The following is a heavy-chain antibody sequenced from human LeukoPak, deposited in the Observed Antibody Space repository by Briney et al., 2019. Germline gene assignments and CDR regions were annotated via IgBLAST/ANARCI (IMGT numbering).Heavy chain of an antibody. J-gene: IGHJ4*02. CDR2: ISHDGSNK. V-gene: IGHV3-30*04. Sequence: GGSLRLSCAASGFTFSSYSMHWVRQAPGKGLEWVAVISHDGSNKYYADSVKGRFTISRDNSKSTLYLQMNSLRAEGTAVYYCAEKGIFDYWGQGTLVTVSS. CDR1: GFTFSSYS. CDR3: AEKGIFDY.